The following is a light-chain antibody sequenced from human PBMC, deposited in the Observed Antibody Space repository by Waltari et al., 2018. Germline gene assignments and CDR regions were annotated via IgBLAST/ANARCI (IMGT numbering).Light chain of an antibody. V-gene: IGLV2-11*01. J-gene: IGLJ3*02. CDR1: SGDVGANNY. Sequence: QSALTQPRSVSGSPGQSVPISCAGTSGDVGANNYVSWYQHHPGKAPKVVIYDAARRPSGVPDRFTGSRSGNTASLTISGLQADDEADYYCCSYAGSYTWVFGGGTRLTVL. CDR3: CSYAGSYTWV. CDR2: DAA.